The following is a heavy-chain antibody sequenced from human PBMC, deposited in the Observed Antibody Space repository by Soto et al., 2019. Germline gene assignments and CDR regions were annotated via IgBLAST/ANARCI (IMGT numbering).Heavy chain of an antibody. Sequence: GGALRPSCAAPGFTFCRYSLSWVRHAPGKGREMFLVISGSGGSTYYAVSAKGRFTISRDNSKNTLYLQMNSLRAEDTAVYYCAKDWAPIAVAGRGYYYYMDVWGKGTTVTVSS. V-gene: IGHV3-23*01. CDR2: ISGSGGST. J-gene: IGHJ6*03. CDR3: AKDWAPIAVAGRGYYYYMDV. D-gene: IGHD6-19*01. CDR1: GFTFCRYS.